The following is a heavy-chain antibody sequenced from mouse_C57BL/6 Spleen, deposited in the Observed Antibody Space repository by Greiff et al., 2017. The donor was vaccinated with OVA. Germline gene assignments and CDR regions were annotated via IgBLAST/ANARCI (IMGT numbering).Heavy chain of an antibody. V-gene: IGHV1-64*01. CDR2: IHPNSGST. Sequence: VQLQQPGAELVKPGASVKLSCKASGYTFTSYWMHWVKQRPGQGLAWIGMIHPNSGSTNYNEKFKSKATLTVDKSSSTAYMQLSSLTSEDSAVYYCARSRNYYGKDVYAMDYWGQGTSVTVSS. CDR1: GYTFTSYW. CDR3: ARSRNYYGKDVYAMDY. D-gene: IGHD1-1*01. J-gene: IGHJ4*01.